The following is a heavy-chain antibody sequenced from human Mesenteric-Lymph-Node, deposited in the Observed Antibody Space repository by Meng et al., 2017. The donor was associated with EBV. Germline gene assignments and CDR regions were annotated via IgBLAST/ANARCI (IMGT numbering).Heavy chain of an antibody. CDR3: ARGSHYTWDV. CDR2: IFHAGNT. V-gene: IGHV4-4*02. CDR1: GDSIISTDTW. Sequence: QVQLQGSGPGLVKPSGTLSLTCGVSGDSIISTDTWWSWVRQPPGKGLEWIGEIFHAGNTNYNPSLKSQVTMSVDTSKNQFSLNLSSVTAADSAVYYCARGSHYTWDVWDQGTLVTVSS. J-gene: IGHJ4*02. D-gene: IGHD3-16*01.